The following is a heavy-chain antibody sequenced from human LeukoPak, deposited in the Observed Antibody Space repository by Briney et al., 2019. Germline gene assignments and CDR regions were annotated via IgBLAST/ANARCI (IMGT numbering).Heavy chain of an antibody. CDR1: GFTFSDYY. D-gene: IGHD3-16*01. Sequence: GGSLRLSCAASGFTFSDYYVSWIRQAPGKGLEWVSYISSSSSYTNCADSVKGRFTISRDNAKNSLYLQMNSLRAEDTAVYYCARDNTIMITFGGANFDYWGQGTLVTVSS. J-gene: IGHJ4*02. CDR2: ISSSSSYT. V-gene: IGHV3-11*06. CDR3: ARDNTIMITFGGANFDY.